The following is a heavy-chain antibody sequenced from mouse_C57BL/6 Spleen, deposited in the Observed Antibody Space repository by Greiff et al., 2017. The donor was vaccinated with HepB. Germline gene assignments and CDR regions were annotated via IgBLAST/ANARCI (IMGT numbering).Heavy chain of an antibody. V-gene: IGHV1-42*01. D-gene: IGHD1-1*01. CDR2: INPSTGGT. CDR3: AKTTVVDDYFDY. Sequence: EVQLQQSGPELVKPGASVKISCKASGYSFTGYYMNWVKQSPEKSLEWIGEINPSTGGTTSNQKFKAKATLTVDKSSSTAYMQLKSLTSEDSAVYYCAKTTVVDDYFDYWGQGTTLTVSS. J-gene: IGHJ2*01. CDR1: GYSFTGYY.